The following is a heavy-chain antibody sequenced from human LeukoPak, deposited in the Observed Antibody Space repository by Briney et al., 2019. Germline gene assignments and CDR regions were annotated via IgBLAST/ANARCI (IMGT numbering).Heavy chain of an antibody. V-gene: IGHV5-51*01. CDR1: GYSFTSYC. CDR3: GMSGDRVPLQDDVFDV. CDR2: IYPGDSGP. D-gene: IGHD1-26*01. J-gene: IGHJ3*01. Sequence: GESLKISCKVSGYSFTSYCIGWVRQMPGKGLEWMGIIYPGDSGPTYSPSFQGQVTISVDKSMSTAYLQWSSLQASDTAMYYCGMSGDRVPLQDDVFDVWGQGTMVTVST.